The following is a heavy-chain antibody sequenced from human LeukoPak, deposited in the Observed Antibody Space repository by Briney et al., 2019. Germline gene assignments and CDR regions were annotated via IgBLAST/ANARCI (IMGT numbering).Heavy chain of an antibody. CDR3: ARDPADYFDY. CDR2: ISSSSSYI. CDR1: GFTFSTYD. V-gene: IGHV3-21*01. Sequence: GGSLRLSCAASGFTFSTYDMNWVRQAPGKGLEWVSSISSSSSYIYYADSMKGRFTISRDNAKNSLYLQMNSLRPEDTAVYYCARDPADYFDYWGQGTLVTVSS. J-gene: IGHJ4*02.